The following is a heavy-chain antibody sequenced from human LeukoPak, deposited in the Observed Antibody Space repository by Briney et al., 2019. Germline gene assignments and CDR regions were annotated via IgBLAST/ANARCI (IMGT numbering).Heavy chain of an antibody. V-gene: IGHV4-4*07. D-gene: IGHD2-15*01. Sequence: PSETLSLTCTVSGGSISSYYWSWIRQPAGTGLEWIGRIYTSGSTNYNPSLKSRVTISVDKSKNQFSPKLSSVTAADTAVYYCARGHSSVVAAANWFDPWGQGTLVTVSS. CDR1: GGSISSYY. CDR3: ARGHSSVVAAANWFDP. J-gene: IGHJ5*02. CDR2: IYTSGST.